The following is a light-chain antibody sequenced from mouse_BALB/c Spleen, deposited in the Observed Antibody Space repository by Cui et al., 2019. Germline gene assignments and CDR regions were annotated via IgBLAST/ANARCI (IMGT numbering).Light chain of an antibody. CDR1: SNVSY. CDR2: LST. J-gene: IGKJ5*01. V-gene: IGKV4-68*01. Sequence: ILPTQSLALMPASPGEKVTMTCSASSNVSYMYGYQQKPTSTPNRWIYLSTNLASGGTARCSGSRAGTSDYPTISSMEAEDAATYYCQQWSSNPPTFGAGTKLELK. CDR3: QQWSSNPPT.